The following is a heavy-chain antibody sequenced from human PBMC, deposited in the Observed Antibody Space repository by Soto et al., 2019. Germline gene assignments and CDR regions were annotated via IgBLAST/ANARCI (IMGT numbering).Heavy chain of an antibody. CDR2: IKSKTDGGTT. D-gene: IGHD6-19*01. Sequence: GESLKISCAASGFTFSNAWMSWVRQAPGKGLEWVGRIKSKTDGGTTDYAAPVKGRFTISRDDSKNTLYLQMNSLKTEDTAVYYCTTGSGWPYYYFYMDVWGKGTTVTVSS. CDR3: TTGSGWPYYYFYMDV. J-gene: IGHJ6*03. V-gene: IGHV3-15*01. CDR1: GFTFSNAW.